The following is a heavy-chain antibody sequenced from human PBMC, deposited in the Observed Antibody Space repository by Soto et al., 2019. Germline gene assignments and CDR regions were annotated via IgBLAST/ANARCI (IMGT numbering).Heavy chain of an antibody. V-gene: IGHV3-21*01. CDR1: GFTFSSYS. CDR2: ISSSSSYI. Sequence: EVQLVESGGGLVKPGGSLRLSCAASGFTFSSYSMNWVRQAPGKGLEWVSSISSSSSYIYYADSVKGRFTISRDNAKNSLYLQMNSLRAEDTAVYYCARDRYTTSASFGYWGQGTLVTVSS. D-gene: IGHD3-16*02. CDR3: ARDRYTTSASFGY. J-gene: IGHJ4*02.